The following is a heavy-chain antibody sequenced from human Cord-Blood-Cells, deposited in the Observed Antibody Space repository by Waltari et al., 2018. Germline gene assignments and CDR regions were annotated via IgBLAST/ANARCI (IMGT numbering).Heavy chain of an antibody. Sequence: QVQLVQSGAEVKKPGSSVKVSCKASGGTFSSYTISWVRQAPGQGLEWMGRIIPFLGIANYAQKFQGRVTITADKSTSTAYMELSSLRSEDTAVYYCATRDPDYGGKGYYFDYWGQGTLVTVSS. CDR1: GGTFSSYT. CDR2: IIPFLGIA. D-gene: IGHD4-17*01. J-gene: IGHJ4*02. V-gene: IGHV1-69*02. CDR3: ATRDPDYGGKGYYFDY.